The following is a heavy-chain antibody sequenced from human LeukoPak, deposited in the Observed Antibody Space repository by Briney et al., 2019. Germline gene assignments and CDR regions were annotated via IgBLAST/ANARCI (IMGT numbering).Heavy chain of an antibody. V-gene: IGHV4-34*01. CDR1: GGSISSYY. Sequence: SETLSLTSTVSGGSISSYYWSWIRQPPGKGLEWIGEINRSGSTNYNPSLKSRVTISVDTSKNQFSLKLSSVTAADTAVYYCARLREIPVFGVVTKSTSYFDYWGQGTLVTVSS. CDR2: INRSGST. D-gene: IGHD3-3*01. CDR3: ARLREIPVFGVVTKSTSYFDY. J-gene: IGHJ4*02.